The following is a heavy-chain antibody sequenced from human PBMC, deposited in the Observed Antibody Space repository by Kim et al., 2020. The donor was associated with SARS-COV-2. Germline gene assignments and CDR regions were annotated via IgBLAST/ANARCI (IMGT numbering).Heavy chain of an antibody. CDR1: GYTLIELS. D-gene: IGHD3-10*01. V-gene: IGHV1-24*01. J-gene: IGHJ6*02. CDR3: ATSYPGVIITVGYYYYGMDV. CDR2: FDPEDGET. Sequence: ASVKVSCKVSGYTLIELSMHWVRQAPGKGLEWMGGFDPEDGETIYAQKFQGRVTMTEDTSTDTAYMELSSLRSEDTAVYYCATSYPGVIITVGYYYYGMDVWGQGTTVTVSS.